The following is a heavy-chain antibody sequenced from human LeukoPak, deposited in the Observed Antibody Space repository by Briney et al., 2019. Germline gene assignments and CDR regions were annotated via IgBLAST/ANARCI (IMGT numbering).Heavy chain of an antibody. CDR1: GGTFSNDG. J-gene: IGHJ6*03. D-gene: IGHD5-24*01. CDR2: IIPIFGTT. V-gene: IGHV1-69*05. Sequence: GASVKVSCKASGGTFSNDGISWVRQAPRQGLEWMGGIIPIFGTTKYEQKFQGRVTITRDDSTSTAYMELSSLRSDDTAVYYCARMPTNMYYYFYMDVWGKGTTVTVSS. CDR3: ARMPTNMYYYFYMDV.